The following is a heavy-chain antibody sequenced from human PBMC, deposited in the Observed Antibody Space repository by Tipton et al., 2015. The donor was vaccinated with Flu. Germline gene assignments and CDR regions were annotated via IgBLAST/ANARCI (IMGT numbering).Heavy chain of an antibody. D-gene: IGHD3-22*01. CDR1: GFTFSYFG. CDR2: ISSSGSHT. Sequence: SLRLSCAASGFTFSYFGMNWVRLAPGKGLEWVAFISSSGSHTDYADSVRGRFTISRDDAKNSVHLQTSSLRVEDTAVYFCAREWAEFYDSRDGDFLDIWGQGTMVTVSS. CDR3: AREWAEFYDSRDGDFLDI. J-gene: IGHJ3*02. V-gene: IGHV3-21*01.